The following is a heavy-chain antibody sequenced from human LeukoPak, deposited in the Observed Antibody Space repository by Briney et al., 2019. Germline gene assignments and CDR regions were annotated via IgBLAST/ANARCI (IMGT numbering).Heavy chain of an antibody. J-gene: IGHJ5*02. CDR1: GYTFTGYY. Sequence: ASVKVSCKASGYTFTGYYMHWVRQGPGQGLEWMGWINPNSGGTNYAQKFQGRVTMTRDTSISTAYMELSRLRSDDTAVYYCARDLGATIFGVVIPGWFDPWGQGTLVTVSS. D-gene: IGHD3-3*01. CDR3: ARDLGATIFGVVIPGWFDP. CDR2: INPNSGGT. V-gene: IGHV1-2*02.